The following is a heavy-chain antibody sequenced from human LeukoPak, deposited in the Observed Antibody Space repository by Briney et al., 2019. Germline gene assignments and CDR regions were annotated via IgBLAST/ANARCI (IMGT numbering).Heavy chain of an antibody. Sequence: ASVKVSCKASGYTFTGYYMHWVRQAPGQRLEWMGWIYPNSGGTNYAQRSQGRVTMTRDTSISTVYMELSRLRFDDTAVYYCARARGWYNDYWGQGTLVTVSS. V-gene: IGHV1-2*02. D-gene: IGHD6-19*01. CDR3: ARARGWYNDY. J-gene: IGHJ4*02. CDR1: GYTFTGYY. CDR2: IYPNSGGT.